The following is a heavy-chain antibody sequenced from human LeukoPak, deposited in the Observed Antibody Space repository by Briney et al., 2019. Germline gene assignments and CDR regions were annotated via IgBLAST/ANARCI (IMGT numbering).Heavy chain of an antibody. CDR2: INHSGST. V-gene: IGHV4-34*01. CDR3: ARHRQRSSGYFGSGHDGFDI. D-gene: IGHD3-22*01. J-gene: IGHJ3*02. CDR1: GGSFSDYY. Sequence: SETLSLTCAVYGGSFSDYYWTWIRQPPGKGLEWIGEINHSGSTNYSPSLKSQVTISVDTSKNQFSLNLTSVTAADTAMYYCARHRQRSSGYFGSGHDGFDIWGQGTMVTVSS.